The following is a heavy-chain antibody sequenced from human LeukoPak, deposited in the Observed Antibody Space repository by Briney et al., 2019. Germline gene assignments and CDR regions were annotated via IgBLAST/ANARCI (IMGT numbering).Heavy chain of an antibody. J-gene: IGHJ4*02. Sequence: PGGFLRLSCAASGFTFSNAWMSWVRQAPGKGLEWVGRIKSKTDGGTTDYAAPVRGRFTISRDDSKNTLYLQMNSLKTEDTAVYYCTTDPVTSGWYNGWGQGTLVTVSS. CDR2: IKSKTDGGTT. V-gene: IGHV3-15*01. CDR1: GFTFSNAW. D-gene: IGHD6-19*01. CDR3: TTDPVTSGWYNG.